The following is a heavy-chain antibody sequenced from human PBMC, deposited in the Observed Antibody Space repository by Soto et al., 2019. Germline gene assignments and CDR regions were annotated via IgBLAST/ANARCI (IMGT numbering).Heavy chain of an antibody. Sequence: SVKGSCRASGYFLTAGSIHWVRQAPGKGLEWMGGFDREDGETIYAQKFQGRVTMTEDTSTDSAYMELSSLTSEDTAIYYCAHVEVIVKPIGYFDFWGQGPLVTVS. CDR1: GYFLTAGS. CDR2: FDREDGET. J-gene: IGHJ4*02. V-gene: IGHV1-24*01. D-gene: IGHD1-26*01. CDR3: AHVEVIVKPIGYFDF.